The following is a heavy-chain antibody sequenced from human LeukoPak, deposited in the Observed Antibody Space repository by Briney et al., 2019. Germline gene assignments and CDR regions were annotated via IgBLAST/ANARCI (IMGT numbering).Heavy chain of an antibody. Sequence: GGSLRLSYAPSGFTFSTYEMYWVRQAPGKGLEWVSYISNDGGTIYYADSVRGRFSISRDNAKNSLYLQMTSLRAEDTAVYYCAILDAGIPFDSWDQGTLVTVSS. V-gene: IGHV3-48*03. J-gene: IGHJ4*02. CDR3: AILDAGIPFDS. D-gene: IGHD3-3*01. CDR1: GFTFSTYE. CDR2: ISNDGGTI.